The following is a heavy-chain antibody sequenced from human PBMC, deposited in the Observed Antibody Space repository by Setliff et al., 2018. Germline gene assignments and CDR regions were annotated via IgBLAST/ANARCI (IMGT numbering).Heavy chain of an antibody. CDR1: GGSFSGYY. CDR3: ARELYYYGSGSWTFDP. D-gene: IGHD3-10*01. J-gene: IGHJ5*02. Sequence: SETLSLTCAVYGGSFSGYYWSWIRQPPGKGLEWIGEINHSGSTNYNPSLKSRVTISVDTSKNQFSLKLSSVTAADTAVYYCARELYYYGSGSWTFDPWGQGTLVTVSS. V-gene: IGHV4-34*01. CDR2: INHSGST.